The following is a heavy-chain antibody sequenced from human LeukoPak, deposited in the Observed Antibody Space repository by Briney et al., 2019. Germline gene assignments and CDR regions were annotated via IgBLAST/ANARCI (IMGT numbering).Heavy chain of an antibody. V-gene: IGHV4-34*01. CDR3: ARGIAVAGRHFDY. CDR2: INHSGST. CDR1: CGSFSGYY. J-gene: IGHJ4*02. D-gene: IGHD6-19*01. Sequence: MPSETLSLTCAVYCGSFSGYYWSWIRQPPGKGLHWIGEINHSGSTNYNPSLKSRVTISVDTSKNQFSLKLSSVTAADTAVYYCARGIAVAGRHFDYWGQGTLVTVSS.